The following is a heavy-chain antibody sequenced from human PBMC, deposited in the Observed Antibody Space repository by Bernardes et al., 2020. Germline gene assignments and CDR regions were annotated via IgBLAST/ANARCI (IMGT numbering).Heavy chain of an antibody. Sequence: GGSLRLSCAASGFTFSSYTINWVRQAPGKGLEWVSSISSSSTYIYYSDSVRGRFTISRDNAKNSLYLQMNSLRAEDTAVYYCARGGYDSSGFSGWFDYWGQGTLVSVSS. V-gene: IGHV3-21*01. D-gene: IGHD3-22*01. CDR3: ARGGYDSSGFSGWFDY. CDR2: ISSSSTYI. J-gene: IGHJ4*02. CDR1: GFTFSSYT.